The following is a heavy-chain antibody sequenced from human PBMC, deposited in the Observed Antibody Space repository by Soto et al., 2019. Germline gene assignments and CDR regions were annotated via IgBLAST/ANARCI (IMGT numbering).Heavy chain of an antibody. J-gene: IGHJ4*02. D-gene: IGHD3-16*02. V-gene: IGHV3-23*01. CDR3: AKEKDYDYVWGSYRYTSDY. CDR2: ISGSGST. CDR1: GFTFSSYA. Sequence: FGFTFSSYAMSWVRQAPRKGLEWVSAISGSGSTFYADSVKGRFTISRDNSKNTLYLQMNSLRAEDTAVYYCAKEKDYDYVWGSYRYTSDYWGQGTLVTVSS.